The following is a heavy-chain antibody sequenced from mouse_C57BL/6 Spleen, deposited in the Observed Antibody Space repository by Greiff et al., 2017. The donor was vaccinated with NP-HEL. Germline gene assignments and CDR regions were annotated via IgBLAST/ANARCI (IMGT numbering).Heavy chain of an antibody. CDR1: GYSITSGYY. CDR2: IIYDGSN. Sequence: EVKLMESGPGLVKPSQSLSLTCSVTGYSITSGYYWHRIRQFPGNTLEWIGYIIYDGSNNYNPSLKIRFSITRDTTKNQFFLKLKSVTTEVTATCYCGRDADNWGKGACVNVAS. CDR3: GRDADN. V-gene: IGHV3-6*01. J-gene: IGHJ4*01.